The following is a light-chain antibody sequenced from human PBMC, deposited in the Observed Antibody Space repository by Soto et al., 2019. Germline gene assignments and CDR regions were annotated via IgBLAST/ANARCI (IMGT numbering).Light chain of an antibody. CDR1: QSISSW. CDR2: DAS. V-gene: IGKV1-5*01. J-gene: IGKJ1*01. CDR3: QQYNSYWT. Sequence: DIQMTQSPSTLSASVGDRVTITCRASQSISSWLAWYQQKPGKAPKLLIYDASSLESGVPSRFSGSGSGTEFTLTXSXLQPDDFATYYCQQYNSYWTFGQGTKVEIK.